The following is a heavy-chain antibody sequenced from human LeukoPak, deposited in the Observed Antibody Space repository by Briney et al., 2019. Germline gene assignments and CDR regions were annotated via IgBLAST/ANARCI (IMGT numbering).Heavy chain of an antibody. D-gene: IGHD3/OR15-3a*01. CDR2: ISGSGGST. CDR3: ARFPKARRDGLQTAQFDY. J-gene: IGHJ4*02. V-gene: IGHV3-23*01. CDR1: GFTFDDYA. Sequence: GGSLRLSCAASGFTFDDYAMSWVRQAPGKGLEWVSAISGSGGSTYYADSVKGRFTISRDNSKNTLYLQMNSLRAEDTAVYYCARFPKARRDGLQTAQFDYWGQGTLVTVSS.